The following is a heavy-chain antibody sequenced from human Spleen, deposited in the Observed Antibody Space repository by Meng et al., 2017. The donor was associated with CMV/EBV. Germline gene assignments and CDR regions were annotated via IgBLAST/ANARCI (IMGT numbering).Heavy chain of an antibody. CDR1: DDSITSSAYY. J-gene: IGHJ6*02. CDR2: ISYGGST. V-gene: IGHV4-39*01. CDR3: ARGKDV. Sequence: SETLSLTCTVSDDSITSSAYYWAWIRQPPGKGLEWVGSISYGGSTYYNPSLKSRLTISVDTSKYQFSLKLSSVTAADTAVYYCARGKDVWGQGTTVTVSS.